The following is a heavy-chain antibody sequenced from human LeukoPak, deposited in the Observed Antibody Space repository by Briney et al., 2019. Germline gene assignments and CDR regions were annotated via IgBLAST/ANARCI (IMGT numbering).Heavy chain of an antibody. CDR3: TTEEMAHDY. J-gene: IGHJ4*02. CDR1: GGSLSGYY. CDR2: IKSKTDGGTT. Sequence: PSETLSLTCAVYGGSLSGYYWSWVRQAPGKGLEWVGRIKSKTDGGTTDYAAPVKGRFTISRDDSKNTLYLQMNSLKTEDTAVYYCTTEEMAHDYWGQGTLVTVSS. V-gene: IGHV3-15*01.